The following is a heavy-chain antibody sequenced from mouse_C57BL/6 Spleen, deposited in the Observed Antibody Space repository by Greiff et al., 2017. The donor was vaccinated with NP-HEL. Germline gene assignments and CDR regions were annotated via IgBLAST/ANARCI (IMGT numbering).Heavy chain of an antibody. Sequence: VKLQESGAELVRPGSSVKLSCKASGYTFTSYWMHWVKQRPIQGLEWIGNIDPSDSETHYNQKFKDKATLTVDKSSSTAYMQLSSLTSEDSAVYYCARWSSYYGSHYYAMDYWGQGTSVTVSS. CDR2: IDPSDSET. CDR1: GYTFTSYW. D-gene: IGHD1-1*01. V-gene: IGHV1-52*01. J-gene: IGHJ4*01. CDR3: ARWSSYYGSHYYAMDY.